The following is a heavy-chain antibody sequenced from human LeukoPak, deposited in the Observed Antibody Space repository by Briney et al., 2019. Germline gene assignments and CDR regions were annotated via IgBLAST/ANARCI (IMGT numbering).Heavy chain of an antibody. CDR2: ISSSSSYI. D-gene: IGHD2-15*01. Sequence: PGGSLRLSCAASGFTFSSYSVNWVRQAPGKGLEWVSSISSSSSYIYYADSVKGRFTISRDNAKNSLYLQMNSLRAEDTAVYYCARDPAVVVAAGDAFDIWGQGTMVTVSS. J-gene: IGHJ3*02. V-gene: IGHV3-21*01. CDR1: GFTFSSYS. CDR3: ARDPAVVVAAGDAFDI.